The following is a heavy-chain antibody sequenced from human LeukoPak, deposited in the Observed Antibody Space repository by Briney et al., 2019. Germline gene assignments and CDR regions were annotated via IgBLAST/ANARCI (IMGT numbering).Heavy chain of an antibody. D-gene: IGHD1-26*01. V-gene: IGHV5-51*01. CDR1: GYMFTKYW. Sequence: GESLKISCEASGYMFTKYWIGWVRQVSGKGLEWMGIVFPGDSDTRYSPSFQGQVTISADKSTSTAYLQWSSLKATDSAMYYCVRVEGATHYFDYWGQGARVIVPS. CDR3: VRVEGATHYFDY. CDR2: VFPGDSDT. J-gene: IGHJ4*02.